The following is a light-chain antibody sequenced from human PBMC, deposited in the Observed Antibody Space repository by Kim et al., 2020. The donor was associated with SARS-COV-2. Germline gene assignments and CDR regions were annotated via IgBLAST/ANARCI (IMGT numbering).Light chain of an antibody. J-gene: IGKJ2*01. CDR2: GAS. Sequence: EIELTQSPGTLSLSPGERATLSCRASQSVNSDYLAWHQQIPGQPPRLLIFGASSRATGIPDKFRGSGSGTDFTLAISRLEPEDFAVYYCQLYGSSPLMYTFGQGTNLEI. CDR3: QLYGSSPLMYT. CDR1: QSVNSDY. V-gene: IGKV3-20*01.